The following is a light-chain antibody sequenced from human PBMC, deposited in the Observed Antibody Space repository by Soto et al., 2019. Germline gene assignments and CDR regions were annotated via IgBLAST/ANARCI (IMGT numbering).Light chain of an antibody. CDR1: NIGSKS. J-gene: IGLJ2*01. CDR3: QVWDSLSDHVV. CDR2: YDS. V-gene: IGLV3-21*04. Sequence: SYELTQPPSVSVAPGKTARITCGGNNIGSKSVHWYRQKPGQAPILVIYYDSDRPSGIPERFSGSNSGSTATLPISWVDAGDEADYYCQVWDSLSDHVVFGGGTKLTVL.